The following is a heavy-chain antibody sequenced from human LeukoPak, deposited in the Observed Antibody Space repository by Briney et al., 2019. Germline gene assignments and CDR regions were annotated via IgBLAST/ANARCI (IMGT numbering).Heavy chain of an antibody. J-gene: IGHJ4*02. CDR2: IHTSGIT. CDR1: GGSISSHY. CDR3: ARRPYRGALDY. D-gene: IGHD1-26*01. Sequence: SETLSLTCTVSGGSISSHYWSWIRQPAGKGLEYIGRIHTSGITNYNPSLKSRVTISVDTSKNQFSLKLSSVTAADTAVYYCARRPYRGALDYWGQGTLVTVSS. V-gene: IGHV4-4*07.